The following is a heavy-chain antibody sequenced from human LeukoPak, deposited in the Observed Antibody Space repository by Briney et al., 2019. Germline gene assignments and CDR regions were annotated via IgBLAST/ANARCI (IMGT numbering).Heavy chain of an antibody. CDR3: VKDSGSGSYFDY. CDR2: ISSNGGST. Sequence: QPGGSLRLSCSASGFTFCRYAMHWVRQAPGERLEYVSAISSNGGSTSYADCVKVRFTISRDKCRNTLHLQMSSLRVEDTCVYYCVKDSGSGSYFDYWGQGTLVTVSS. J-gene: IGHJ4*02. V-gene: IGHV3-64D*06. CDR1: GFTFCRYA. D-gene: IGHD3-10*01.